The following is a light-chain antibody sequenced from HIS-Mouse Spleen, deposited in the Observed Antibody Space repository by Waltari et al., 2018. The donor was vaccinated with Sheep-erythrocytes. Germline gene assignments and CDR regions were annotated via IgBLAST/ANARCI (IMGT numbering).Light chain of an antibody. J-gene: IGLJ3*02. CDR1: SSDVGSYNL. CDR2: EGS. V-gene: IGLV2-23*01. Sequence: QSALTQPASVSGSPGQSITISCTGTSSDVGSYNLVSWYQQHPGKAPKLMLYEGSKRTSGVANRFSGSKSGNTASLTISGLQAEDEADYYCCSYAGSSTPWVFGGGTKLTVL. CDR3: CSYAGSSTPWV.